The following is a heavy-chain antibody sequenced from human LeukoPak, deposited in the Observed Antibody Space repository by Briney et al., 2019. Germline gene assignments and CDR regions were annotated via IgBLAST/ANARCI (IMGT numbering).Heavy chain of an antibody. CDR2: INHSGST. V-gene: IGHV4-34*01. Sequence: PSETLSLTCAVYGGTFSGYYWSWIRQPPGKGLEWIGEINHSGSTNYNPSLKSRVTISVDTSKNQFSLKLSSVTAADTAVYYCARRHGTYYYGSGSFDHWGQGTLVTVSS. CDR3: ARRHGTYYYGSGSFDH. D-gene: IGHD3-10*01. J-gene: IGHJ4*02. CDR1: GGTFSGYY.